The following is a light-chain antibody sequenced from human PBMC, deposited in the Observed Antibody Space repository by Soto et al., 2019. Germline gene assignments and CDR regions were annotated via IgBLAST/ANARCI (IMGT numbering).Light chain of an antibody. CDR2: DAS. V-gene: IGKV3-15*01. J-gene: IGKJ4*01. Sequence: IVMTQSPAPLSVSAGARANLSCRAGQSVSSTLAWYQQKPGQAPSLLIYDASTRATGIPARFSGSGSGTEFTLTVNSLQSEDFAVYYCQQYNNWPLTFGGGTKVDIK. CDR3: QQYNNWPLT. CDR1: QSVSST.